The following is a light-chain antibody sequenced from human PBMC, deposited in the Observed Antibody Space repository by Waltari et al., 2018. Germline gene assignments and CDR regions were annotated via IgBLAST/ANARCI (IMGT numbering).Light chain of an antibody. Sequence: EIVLTQSPATLSLSPGERAVLSCRASQRFNNYLAWYQQKPGQAPRLLIYDASTRATGIPARFSGSGSGTDFTLTISSLEPEDSAVYYCQERSDWRGLTFGPGTKVDIK. CDR3: QERSDWRGLT. CDR2: DAS. J-gene: IGKJ3*01. CDR1: QRFNNY. V-gene: IGKV3-11*01.